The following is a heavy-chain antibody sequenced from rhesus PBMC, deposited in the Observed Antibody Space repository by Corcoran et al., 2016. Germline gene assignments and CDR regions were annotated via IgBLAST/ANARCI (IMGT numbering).Heavy chain of an antibody. Sequence: QVQLQESGPGLVKPSETLSLTCAVSGGSISDDYYWSWIRQPPGKGLEWIGYIYGSGGGTTYNPSLKNRVTISIDTAKNQCSLKLSSVTAADTAVYYCARERRGDITMFGLASWGQGVLVTVSS. V-gene: IGHV4-106*01. CDR2: IYGSGGGT. J-gene: IGHJ4*01. D-gene: IGHD3-3*01. CDR1: GGSISDDYY. CDR3: ARERRGDITMFGLAS.